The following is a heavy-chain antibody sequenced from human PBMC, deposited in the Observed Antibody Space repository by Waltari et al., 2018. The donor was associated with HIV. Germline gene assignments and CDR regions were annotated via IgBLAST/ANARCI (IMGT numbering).Heavy chain of an antibody. D-gene: IGHD2-8*01. CDR1: GFTFSSYG. J-gene: IGHJ5*02. V-gene: IGHV3-7*01. Sequence: EVQLVESGGGLVQPGGSLRLSCAASGFTFSSYGMSWVRQAPGKGLEWVANIKQDGSEKYYVDSMKGRFTISRDNAKNSLYLQINSLRAEDTAVYYCAGRSPARRLNWFDPRGQGTLVIVSS. CDR2: IKQDGSEK. CDR3: AGRSPARRLNWFDP.